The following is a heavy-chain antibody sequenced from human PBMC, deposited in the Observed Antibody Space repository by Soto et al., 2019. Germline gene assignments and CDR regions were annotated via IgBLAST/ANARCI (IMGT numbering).Heavy chain of an antibody. CDR2: INAGNGNT. CDR1: GYTLTSYA. CDR3: ARVGEQQLVLDWFDP. Sequence: DSVKVSCRASGYTLTSYAMHWVRQAPGQRLEWMGWINAGNGNTKYSQKFQGRVTITRDTSASTAYMELSSLRSEDTAVYYCARVGEQQLVLDWFDPWGQGTLVTVSS. D-gene: IGHD6-13*01. J-gene: IGHJ5*02. V-gene: IGHV1-3*01.